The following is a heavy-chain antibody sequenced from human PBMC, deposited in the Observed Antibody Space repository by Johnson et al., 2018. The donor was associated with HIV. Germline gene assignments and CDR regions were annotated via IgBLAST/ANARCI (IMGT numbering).Heavy chain of an antibody. CDR3: AKVGVRVGVVTAYEGAFDI. V-gene: IGHV3-9*01. Sequence: VQLVESGGVLVQPGRSLRLSCAAFGFTFDDYAMHWVRPAPGKGLVWVSGISWNSCSIGSAASVQGRFTLSSDNAKNSLYLQMNSLRAEATALYYCAKVGVRVGVVTAYEGAFDIWGQGTKVTVSS. CDR1: GFTFDDYA. CDR2: ISWNSCSI. D-gene: IGHD2-21*02. J-gene: IGHJ3*02.